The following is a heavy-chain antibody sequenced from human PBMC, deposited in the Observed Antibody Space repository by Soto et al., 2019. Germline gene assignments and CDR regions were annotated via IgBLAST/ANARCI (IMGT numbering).Heavy chain of an antibody. CDR3: ARDNLPLSFSVHDAFDI. V-gene: IGHV3-48*04. CDR1: GSIFTGYG. Sequence: PGGSLRLSCAASGSIFTGYGMHWVRQAPGKGLEWVSYISSSGSTIYYADSVKGRFTISRDNAKNSLYLQMNSLRAEDTAVYYCARDNLPLSFSVHDAFDIWGQGTMVTVSS. D-gene: IGHD3-3*02. J-gene: IGHJ3*02. CDR2: ISSSGSTI.